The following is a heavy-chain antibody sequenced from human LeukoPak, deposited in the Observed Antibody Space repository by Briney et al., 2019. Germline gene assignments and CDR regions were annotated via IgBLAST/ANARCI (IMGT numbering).Heavy chain of an antibody. CDR3: ARAARPYCSSTSCYSRPFDY. J-gene: IGHJ4*02. V-gene: IGHV3-11*04. D-gene: IGHD2-2*01. CDR1: GFTFSDYY. Sequence: GGSLRLSCAASGFTFSDYYMSWIRQAPGKGLEWVSYISSGGSTIYYADSVKGRFTISRDNAKNSLYLQMNSLRAEDTAVYYCARAARPYCSSTSCYSRPFDYWGQGTLVTVSS. CDR2: ISSGGSTI.